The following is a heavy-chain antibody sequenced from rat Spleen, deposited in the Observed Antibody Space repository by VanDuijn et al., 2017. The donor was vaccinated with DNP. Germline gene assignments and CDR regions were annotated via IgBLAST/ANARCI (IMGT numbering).Heavy chain of an antibody. CDR3: ARHGSYYGYPYWYFDF. CDR1: GFTFSNSN. J-gene: IGHJ1*01. V-gene: IGHV5-7*01. D-gene: IGHD1-7*01. CDR2: ISYDGGST. Sequence: EVQLVESGGGLVQPGRSMKLSCAASGFTFSNSNMAWVRQAPKKGLEWVATISYDGGSTYYPDSVKGRFTVSRDNAENTVYLQRDSLRSEDTATYYCARHGSYYGYPYWYFDFWGPGTMVTVSS.